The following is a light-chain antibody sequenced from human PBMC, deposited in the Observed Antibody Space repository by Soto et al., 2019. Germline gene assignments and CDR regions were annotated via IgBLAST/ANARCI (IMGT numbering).Light chain of an antibody. CDR2: RAS. J-gene: IGKJ2*01. CDR1: QSISSR. Sequence: DIQLTQSPSTLSASVGDRVSISCRASQSISSRLAWYQQKPGKSPTLLIYRASRLGNGVPSRFSGSGSGTEFTLTISSLQPDDFATYYCQQYDSSAYTFGQGTKVEIK. V-gene: IGKV1-5*03. CDR3: QQYDSSAYT.